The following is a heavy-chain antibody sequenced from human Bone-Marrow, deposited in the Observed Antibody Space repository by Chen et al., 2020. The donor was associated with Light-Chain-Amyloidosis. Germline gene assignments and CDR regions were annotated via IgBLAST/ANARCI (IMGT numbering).Heavy chain of an antibody. D-gene: IGHD6-6*01. CDR2: IYHSGST. Sequence: QVQLQESGPGLVKPSGTLSLTCAVSGGSISSSNWWSWVRQPPGKGLEWIGEIYHSGSTNYNPSLKSRVTISVDKSKNQFSLKLSSVPXXXXAVYYCARAVRIAARRAGGYYGMDVWGQGTTVTVSS. CDR3: ARAVRIAARRAGGYYGMDV. CDR1: GGSISSSNW. V-gene: IGHV4-4*02. J-gene: IGHJ6*02.